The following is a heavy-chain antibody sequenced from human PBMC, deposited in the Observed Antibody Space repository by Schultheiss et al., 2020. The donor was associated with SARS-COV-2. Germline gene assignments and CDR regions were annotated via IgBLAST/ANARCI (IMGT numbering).Heavy chain of an antibody. V-gene: IGHV4-39*07. D-gene: IGHD3-10*01. Sequence: SCTVSGGSISSSSYYWGWIRQPPGKGLEWIGSIYYSGSTYYNPSLKSRVTISVDTSKNQFSLKLSSVTAADTAVYYCARDRYYYGSGKTRFDPWGQGTLVTVSS. CDR1: GGSISSSSYY. J-gene: IGHJ5*02. CDR3: ARDRYYYGSGKTRFDP. CDR2: IYYSGST.